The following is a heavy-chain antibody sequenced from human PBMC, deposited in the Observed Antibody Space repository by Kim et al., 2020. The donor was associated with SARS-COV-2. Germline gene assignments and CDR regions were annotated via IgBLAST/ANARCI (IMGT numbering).Heavy chain of an antibody. CDR1: GFSFSSYW. CDR3: ARGLLMTVGIDY. CDR2: IKQDGSEK. Sequence: GGSLRLSCVVSGFSFSSYWMSWVRQAPGKGLEWVANIKQDGSEKYYMDSVKGRFTISRDNAKNSLSLQINDLRAEDTAVYYCARGLLMTVGIDYWGQGTLVTVSS. V-gene: IGHV3-7*01. J-gene: IGHJ4*02. D-gene: IGHD2-8*01.